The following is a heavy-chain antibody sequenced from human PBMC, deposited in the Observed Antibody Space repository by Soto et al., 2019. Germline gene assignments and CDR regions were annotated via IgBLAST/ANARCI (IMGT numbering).Heavy chain of an antibody. V-gene: IGHV3-74*01. J-gene: IGHJ6*02. CDR2: INTDGSTT. CDR1: GFTFSSYW. Sequence: PGGSLRLSCAASGFTFSSYWIHWVRQAPGKGLVWVSRINTDGSTTNYADSVKGRFTISRDNAKNTLYLQMNSLRAEDTAVYYCARGLRNYYGVDIWGQGTTVTSP. D-gene: IGHD3-10*01. CDR3: ARGLRNYYGVDI.